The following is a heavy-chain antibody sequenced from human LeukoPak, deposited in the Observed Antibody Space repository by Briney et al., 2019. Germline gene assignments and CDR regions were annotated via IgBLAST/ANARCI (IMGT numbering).Heavy chain of an antibody. CDR2: IYYSGTTNDSPS. D-gene: IGHD2-21*02. CDR3: ARGSYRYCGGDCYSYYFDY. J-gene: IGHJ4*02. V-gene: IGHV4-59*01. Sequence: SETLSLTCTVSGGSMTSFYWSWIRQPPGKGLEWIGYIYYSGTTNDSPSKDNPSLSSRVTISVDTSNNQFSLKLSSVTAADTAVYYCARGSYRYCGGDCYSYYFDYWGQGTPVTVSS. CDR1: GGSMTSFY.